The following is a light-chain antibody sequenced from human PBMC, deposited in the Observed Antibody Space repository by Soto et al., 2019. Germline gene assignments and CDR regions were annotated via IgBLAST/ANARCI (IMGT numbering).Light chain of an antibody. Sequence: EVVLTQSPGTLSLSPGERATLSCRASQSVSSNYLAWYQQKSDQAPRLLIYGASNRATGIPDRFSGSGSGTDFTLTIRRLEPEDFAVYYCQQYDTSPRTFGQGTKVEFK. CDR2: GAS. CDR1: QSVSSNY. J-gene: IGKJ1*01. CDR3: QQYDTSPRT. V-gene: IGKV3-20*01.